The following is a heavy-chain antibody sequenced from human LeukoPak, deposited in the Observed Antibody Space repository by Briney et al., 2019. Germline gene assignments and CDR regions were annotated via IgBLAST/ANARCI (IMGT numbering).Heavy chain of an antibody. CDR1: GFTFSSYG. D-gene: IGHD3-10*01. Sequence: PGGSLRLSCAASGFTFSSYGMHWVRQAPGKGLEWVAFIRYDGSNKYYADSVKGRFTISRDNSKNTLYLQMNSLRAEDTAVYYCAREELLWFGEYAFDIWGQGTMVTVSS. J-gene: IGHJ3*02. V-gene: IGHV3-30*02. CDR2: IRYDGSNK. CDR3: AREELLWFGEYAFDI.